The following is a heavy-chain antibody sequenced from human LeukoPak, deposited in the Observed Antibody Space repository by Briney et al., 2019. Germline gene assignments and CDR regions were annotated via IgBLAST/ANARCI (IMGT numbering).Heavy chain of an antibody. J-gene: IGHJ6*03. Sequence: GGSLRLSCAASAFSINTYSMNWVRQTPGTGLEWLSHISTSGTIHYADSVKGRFSISRDNGRNSVSLQMNRLRVGDTGVYFCATAPRGASDYIDVWGRGTTVSVSS. D-gene: IGHD1-26*01. CDR2: ISTSGTI. CDR1: AFSINTYS. V-gene: IGHV3-48*01. CDR3: ATAPRGASDYIDV.